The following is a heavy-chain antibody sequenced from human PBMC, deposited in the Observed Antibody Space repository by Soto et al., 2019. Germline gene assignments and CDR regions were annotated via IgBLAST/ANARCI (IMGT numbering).Heavy chain of an antibody. CDR3: ARTDNVGYYQH. CDR2: IYDSGST. J-gene: IGHJ1*01. D-gene: IGHD3-3*01. Sequence: PSETLSLTCTVSAGSISSGDYYWSWIRQPPGNGLEWIGYIYDSGSTYYNPSPKSRVTRSVDTAKNQFSLRLSAVTAAASVVYFWARTDNVGYYQHFGQGNLVTVSS. V-gene: IGHV4-30-4*01. CDR1: AGSISSGDYY.